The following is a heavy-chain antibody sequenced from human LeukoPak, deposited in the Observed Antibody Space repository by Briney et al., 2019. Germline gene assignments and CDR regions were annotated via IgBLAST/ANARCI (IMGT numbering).Heavy chain of an antibody. J-gene: IGHJ3*02. CDR2: IYYSGST. Sequence: SETLSLTCTVSGYSISSGYYWGWIRQPPGKGLEWIGYIYYSGSTNYNPSLKSRVTISVDTSKNQFSLKLSSVTAADTAVYYCARDHPDSSGYYYNAFDIWGQGTMVTVSS. D-gene: IGHD3-22*01. CDR1: GYSISSGYY. V-gene: IGHV4-61*01. CDR3: ARDHPDSSGYYYNAFDI.